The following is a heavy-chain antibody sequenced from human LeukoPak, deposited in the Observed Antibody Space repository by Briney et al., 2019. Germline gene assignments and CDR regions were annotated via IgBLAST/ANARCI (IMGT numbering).Heavy chain of an antibody. CDR3: ARGEVAVQYYFES. J-gene: IGHJ4*02. D-gene: IGHD3-22*01. CDR2: LSTSPR. V-gene: IGHV3-23*01. CDR1: GFTITNYA. Sequence: GGSLRLSCAASGFTITNYAMSWVRQGPGKGLEWVSGLSTSPRYADSVRGRFTVSRDHSTNTLYLQMNRLRAEDTAAYYCARGEVAVQYYFESWGQGTLVTVSS.